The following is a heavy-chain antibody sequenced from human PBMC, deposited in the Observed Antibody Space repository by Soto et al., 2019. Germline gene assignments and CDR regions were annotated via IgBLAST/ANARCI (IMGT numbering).Heavy chain of an antibody. CDR1: GYTFSNYA. CDR2: INAGNGNT. J-gene: IGHJ6*02. D-gene: IGHD2-15*01. V-gene: IGHV1-3*01. Sequence: ASVKVSCKASGYTFSNYAMNWVRQAPGQRLEWMGWINAGNGNTKYSQKFQGRVTITRDTSASTAYVELSSLRSEDTAVYYCARGNIVVVVAAEYGMDVWGQGTTVTVSS. CDR3: ARGNIVVVVAAEYGMDV.